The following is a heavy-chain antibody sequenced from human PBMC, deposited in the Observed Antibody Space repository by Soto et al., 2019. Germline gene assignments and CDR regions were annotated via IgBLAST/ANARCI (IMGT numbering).Heavy chain of an antibody. CDR3: ARGPPAGGSGSYYNAPLFDY. J-gene: IGHJ4*02. CDR2: INHSGST. CDR1: GGSFSGYY. Sequence: SETLSLTCAVYGGSFSGYYWSWIRQPPGKGLEWIGEINHSGSTNYNPSLKSRVTISVDTSKNQFSLKLSSVTAADTAVYYCARGPPAGGSGSYYNAPLFDYWGQGTLVTVS. V-gene: IGHV4-34*01. D-gene: IGHD3-10*01.